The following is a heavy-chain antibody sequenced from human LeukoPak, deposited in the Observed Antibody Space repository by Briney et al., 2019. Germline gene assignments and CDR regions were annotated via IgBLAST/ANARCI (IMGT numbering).Heavy chain of an antibody. CDR2: MNPDSGNT. J-gene: IGHJ4*02. V-gene: IGHV1-8*01. D-gene: IGHD1/OR15-1a*01. Sequence: ASVKVPCKASGYTFTNHDINWVRQATGQGLEWMGWMNPDSGNTLYAQKFQGRVTLTRGTSISIAYMELSSLRSEDTAVYYCAKHYQTTFDYWGQGTLVSVSS. CDR3: AKHYQTTFDY. CDR1: GYTFTNHD.